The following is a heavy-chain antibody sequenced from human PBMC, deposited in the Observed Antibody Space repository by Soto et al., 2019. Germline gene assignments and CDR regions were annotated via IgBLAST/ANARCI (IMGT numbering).Heavy chain of an antibody. V-gene: IGHV4-34*01. CDR3: ARCKFAVWGGYYYYGMDV. CDR1: GGSFSGYY. Sequence: SETLSLTCAVYGGSFSGYYWSWIRQPPGKGLEWIGEINHSGSTNYNPSLKSRVTISVDTSKNQFSLKLSSVTAADTAVYYCARCKFAVWGGYYYYGMDVWGQGTTVTVSS. CDR2: INHSGST. D-gene: IGHD3-16*01. J-gene: IGHJ6*02.